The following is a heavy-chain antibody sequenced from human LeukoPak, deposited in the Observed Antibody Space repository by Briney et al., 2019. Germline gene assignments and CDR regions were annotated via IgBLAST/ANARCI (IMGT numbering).Heavy chain of an antibody. Sequence: PSETLSLTCNVSGGSINSNNHYWGWIRQPPGKGLEWLGSINYSGTIFYSPSLNSRVTISVDTSGNQFSLKLTSAPAAVTAVYYCARHPGYSSGWWYFDFWGQGTLVTVSS. D-gene: IGHD5-18*01. CDR1: GGSINSNNHY. CDR3: ARHPGYSSGWWYFDF. V-gene: IGHV4-39*01. J-gene: IGHJ4*02. CDR2: INYSGTI.